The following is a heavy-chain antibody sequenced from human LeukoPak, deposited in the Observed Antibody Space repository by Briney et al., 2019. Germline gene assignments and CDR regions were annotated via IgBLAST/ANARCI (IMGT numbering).Heavy chain of an antibody. CDR1: GFTFSSYW. CDR3: ARDSGSYYFDY. V-gene: IGHV3-7*01. J-gene: IGHJ4*02. Sequence: GGSLRLSCAASGFTFSSYWMRWVRQAPGKGLEWVANIKQDGSEKYYVDPVKGRFTISRDNAKNSLYLQMNSLRAEDTAVYYCARDSGSYYFDYWGQGTLVTVSS. CDR2: IKQDGSEK. D-gene: IGHD1-26*01.